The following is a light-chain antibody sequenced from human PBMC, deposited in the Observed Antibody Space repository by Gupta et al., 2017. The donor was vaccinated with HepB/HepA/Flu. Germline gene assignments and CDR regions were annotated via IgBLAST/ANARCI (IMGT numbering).Light chain of an antibody. CDR3: QHTGSSPWT. J-gene: IGKJ1*01. CDR1: QSISSSS. CDR2: GAS. Sequence: EIVLTQSPGTLSLSPGERATLSCRASQSISSSSLAWYQQKPGQTPRLLIYGASSRATGVPDRFSGGGSGTEFTLTIRRREPEDFAVYYCQHTGSSPWTFGQGTKVEIK. V-gene: IGKV3-20*01.